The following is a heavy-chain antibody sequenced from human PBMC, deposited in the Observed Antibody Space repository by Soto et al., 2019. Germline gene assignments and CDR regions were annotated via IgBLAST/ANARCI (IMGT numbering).Heavy chain of an antibody. J-gene: IGHJ4*01. CDR1: GASTSSFN. CDR3: ARDRGEYTRSWFWYFSH. D-gene: IGHD6-13*01. CDR2: LNIAGTI. Sequence: SETLSLTCSVSGASTSSFNWNWVRQPAGKGPEWVGRLNIAGTINYNPSLKSRITMSMDTSKNQISLHLRSVTAADTAIYYCARDRGEYTRSWFWYFSHWGHGTLVTVSS. V-gene: IGHV4-4*07.